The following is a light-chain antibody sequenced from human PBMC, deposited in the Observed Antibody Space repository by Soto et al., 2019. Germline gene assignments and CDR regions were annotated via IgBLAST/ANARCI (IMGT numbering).Light chain of an antibody. Sequence: EIVMTHSPATLSLFPGERDTLSGRASQSVSSYLAWYQQKPGQAHRLIIYEAYSRATGIKDRFSGDGSGTVFTLTIRRIEPEDFAVYYCQQRSNWPWTFGQGTQLDIK. V-gene: IGKV3-11*01. CDR2: EAY. CDR1: QSVSSY. J-gene: IGKJ1*01. CDR3: QQRSNWPWT.